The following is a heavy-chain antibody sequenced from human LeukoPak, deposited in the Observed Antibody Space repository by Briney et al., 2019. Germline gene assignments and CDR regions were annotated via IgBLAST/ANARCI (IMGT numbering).Heavy chain of an antibody. CDR2: ISGSGGSI. Sequence: GGSLRLSCAASGFTFSSYAMSWVRQAPGKGLEWVSAISGSGGSIYYADSVKGRFTISRDNSKNTLYLQMNSLRAEDTAVYSCAKRAAAVSWYFDYWGQGTLGTVSA. CDR1: GFTFSSYA. V-gene: IGHV3-23*01. CDR3: AKRAAAVSWYFDY. D-gene: IGHD6-13*01. J-gene: IGHJ4*02.